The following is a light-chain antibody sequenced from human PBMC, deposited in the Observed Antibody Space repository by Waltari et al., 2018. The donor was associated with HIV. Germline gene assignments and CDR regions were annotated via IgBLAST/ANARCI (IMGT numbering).Light chain of an antibody. V-gene: IGKV3-15*01. CDR3: QQYNNWPLLT. CDR2: DAS. J-gene: IGKJ4*01. Sequence: VVTQSPATVSVSPGETVTLSCTTSQKILNHLAWYQQKPGQPPRLLIYDASIRATDVPARFSGDGSGADFTLTISSLQSEDFAIYICQQYNNWPLLTFGGGTNVEIK. CDR1: QKILNH.